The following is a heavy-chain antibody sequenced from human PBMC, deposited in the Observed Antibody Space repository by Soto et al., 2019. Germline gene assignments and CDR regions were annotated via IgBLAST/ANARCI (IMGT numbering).Heavy chain of an antibody. Sequence: SETLSLTCAVSGGSISSGGYSWSWIRQPPGKGLEWIGYIYHSGSTYYNPSLKSRVTISVDRSKNQFSLKLSSVTAADTAVYYCARDGYGDFIFDYWGQGTLVTVS. CDR2: IYHSGST. CDR1: GGSISSGGYS. V-gene: IGHV4-30-2*01. D-gene: IGHD4-17*01. J-gene: IGHJ4*02. CDR3: ARDGYGDFIFDY.